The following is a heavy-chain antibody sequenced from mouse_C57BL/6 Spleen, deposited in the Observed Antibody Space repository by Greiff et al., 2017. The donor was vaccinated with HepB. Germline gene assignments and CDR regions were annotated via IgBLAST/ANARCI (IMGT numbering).Heavy chain of an antibody. CDR2: ISSGSSTI. J-gene: IGHJ3*01. D-gene: IGHD2-4*01. V-gene: IGHV5-17*01. CDR1: GFTFSDYG. CDR3: ARPRDYDWFAY. Sequence: EVKLVESGGGLVKPGGSLKLSCAASGFTFSDYGMHWVRQAPEKGLEWVAYISSGSSTIYYADTVKGRFTISRDNAKNTLFLQMTSLRSEDTAMYYCARPRDYDWFAYWGQGTLVTVSA.